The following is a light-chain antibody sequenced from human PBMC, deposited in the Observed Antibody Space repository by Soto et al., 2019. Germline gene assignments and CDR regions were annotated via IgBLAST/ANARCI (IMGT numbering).Light chain of an antibody. CDR1: QSVSNS. Sequence: EIVLTQSPATLSLSPGERATLSCRASQSVSNSLAWYQQKPGQAPRLLIYDASNRATGIPARFSGSGSGTDFTLTISSLEPEDFAIYYCQQRSSWPPSFTFGPGTKVDIK. J-gene: IGKJ3*01. V-gene: IGKV3-11*01. CDR2: DAS. CDR3: QQRSSWPPSFT.